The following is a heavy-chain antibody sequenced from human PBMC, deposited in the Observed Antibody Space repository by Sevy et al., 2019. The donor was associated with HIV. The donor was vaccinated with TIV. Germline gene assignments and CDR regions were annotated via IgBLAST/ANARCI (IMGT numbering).Heavy chain of an antibody. D-gene: IGHD3-16*02. V-gene: IGHV1-69*13. CDR2: IIPIFGTA. Sequence: ASVKVSCKASGGTFSSYAISWVRQAPGQGLEWMGRIIPIFGTANYAQKFQGRVTITADESTSTAYMELSSLRSEDTAVYSCGRDASSSPSMRGVIGGGTSWFDPWGQGTLVTVSS. J-gene: IGHJ5*02. CDR1: GGTFSSYA. CDR3: GRDASSSPSMRGVIGGGTSWFDP.